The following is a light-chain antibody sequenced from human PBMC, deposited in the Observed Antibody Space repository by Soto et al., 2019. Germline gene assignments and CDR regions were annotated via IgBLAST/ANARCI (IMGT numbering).Light chain of an antibody. CDR1: QTISSW. J-gene: IGKJ2*01. CDR3: QQYNSYSAT. CDR2: KAS. V-gene: IGKV1-5*03. Sequence: DIRMTQSPSTLSASVGDRVTITCRASQTISSWLAWYQQKPGKAPKLLIYKASTLETGVPSRFSGSGSGTEFTLTISSLRPDDFATYYCQQYNSYSATFGQGTKLEIK.